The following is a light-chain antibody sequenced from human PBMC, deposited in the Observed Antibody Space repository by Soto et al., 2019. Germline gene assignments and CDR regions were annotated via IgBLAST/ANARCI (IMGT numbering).Light chain of an antibody. V-gene: IGLV1-40*01. CDR2: GNS. CDR3: QSYDSSLSGVV. CDR1: SSNIGAGYD. Sequence: QLVLTQPPSVSGAPVQRVTISCTGSSSNIGAGYDVHWYQQLPGTAPKLLIYGNSNRPSGVPDRFSGSKSGTSASLAITGLQAEDEADYYCQSYDSSLSGVVFGGGTKLTVL. J-gene: IGLJ2*01.